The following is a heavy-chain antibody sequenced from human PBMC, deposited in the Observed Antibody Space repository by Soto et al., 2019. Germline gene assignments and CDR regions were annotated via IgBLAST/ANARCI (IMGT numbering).Heavy chain of an antibody. CDR3: ARVACGGDCYYYYYGMDV. Sequence: SVKVSCKASGGTFSSYTISWVRQAPGQGLEWMGRIIPILGIANYAQKFQGRVTITADKSTSTAYMELSSLRSEDTAVYYCARVACGGDCYYYYYGMDVWGQGTTVTVSS. V-gene: IGHV1-69*02. D-gene: IGHD2-21*02. CDR2: IIPILGIA. CDR1: GGTFSSYT. J-gene: IGHJ6*02.